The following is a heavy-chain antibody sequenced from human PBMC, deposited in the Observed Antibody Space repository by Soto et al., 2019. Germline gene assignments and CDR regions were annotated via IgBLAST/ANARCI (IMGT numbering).Heavy chain of an antibody. J-gene: IGHJ6*02. V-gene: IGHV3-15*07. CDR2: IKREIDGGTT. Sequence: EVQLVESGGGLVKPGGSLRLSCAASGFSFGNTWMNWVRQPPGKGLEWVGRIKREIDGGTTDYAAPVQGRFSISRDDSKNTLYLEMNSLKAEDTAVYYCNTGIYGSGGIDGWGQGTTVTVSS. D-gene: IGHD3-10*01. CDR3: NTGIYGSGGIDG. CDR1: GFSFGNTW.